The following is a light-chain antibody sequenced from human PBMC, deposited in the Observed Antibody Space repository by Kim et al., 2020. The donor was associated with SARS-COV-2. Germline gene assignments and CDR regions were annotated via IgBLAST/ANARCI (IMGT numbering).Light chain of an antibody. J-gene: IGLJ2*01. V-gene: IGLV3-1*01. CDR1: KLGDKY. Sequence: VSPGQTASITCSGDKLGDKYACWYQQKPGQSPVLVIYQDSKRPSGIPERFSGSNSGNTATLTISGTQAMDEADYYCQAWDSSNVVFGGGTQLTVL. CDR3: QAWDSSNVV. CDR2: QDS.